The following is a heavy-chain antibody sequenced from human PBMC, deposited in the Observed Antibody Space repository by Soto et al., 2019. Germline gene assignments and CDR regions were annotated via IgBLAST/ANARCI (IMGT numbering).Heavy chain of an antibody. Sequence: QLQLQESGPGLVKPSETLSLTCSVSGGSIGSSTYSWGWIRQSPRKGLEWIGSIYYSGSTYYNPSLKRRVTRSGDTSKTPVSRKRSSVTAADTAVYYCARQGGYDDSGYTHFYDGMAVWGQGTTVTVSS. CDR1: GGSIGSSTYS. CDR2: IYYSGST. D-gene: IGHD3-22*01. CDR3: ARQGGYDDSGYTHFYDGMAV. J-gene: IGHJ6*02. V-gene: IGHV4-39*01.